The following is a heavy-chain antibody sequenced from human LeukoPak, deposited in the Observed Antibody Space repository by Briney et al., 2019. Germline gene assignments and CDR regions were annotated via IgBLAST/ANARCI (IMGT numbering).Heavy chain of an antibody. V-gene: IGHV3-23*01. D-gene: IGHD3-3*01. CDR1: GFTFSSYA. Sequence: GGSLRLSCAASGFTFSSYAMSWVRQAPGKGLEWVSAISGSGSNTYYADSVKGRFTISRDNSKNTLCLQMNSLRAEDTAVYYCAKGRITIFRAGFDIWGQGTRVTVSS. CDR3: AKGRITIFRAGFDI. J-gene: IGHJ3*02. CDR2: ISGSGSNT.